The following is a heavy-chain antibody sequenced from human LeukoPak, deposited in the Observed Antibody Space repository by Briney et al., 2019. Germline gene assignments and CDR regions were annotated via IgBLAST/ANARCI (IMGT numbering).Heavy chain of an antibody. V-gene: IGHV1-18*01. CDR2: ISAYTGET. CDR3: ARGSGMATIKGWFDP. Sequence: ASVKVSCKASGYTFTRYSFTWVRQAPGQGLEWMGWISAYTGETNYAEKFQGRVTMTTDTSTTTAFMESRSLRSDDTAVYYCARGSGMATIKGWFDPWGQGTLVTVSS. D-gene: IGHD5-24*01. CDR1: GYTFTRYS. J-gene: IGHJ5*02.